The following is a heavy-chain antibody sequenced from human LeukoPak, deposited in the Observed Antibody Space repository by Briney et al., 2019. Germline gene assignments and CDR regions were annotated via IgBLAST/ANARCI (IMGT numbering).Heavy chain of an antibody. J-gene: IGHJ4*02. D-gene: IGHD1-26*01. V-gene: IGHV4-61*01. Sequence: PSETLSLTCTVSGGSISSSSYYWGWIRQPPGKGLEWIGYIYYSGSTNYNPSLKSRVTISVDTSKNQFSLKLSSVTAADTAVYYCARDGSSELPEYYFDYWGQGTLVTVSS. CDR2: IYYSGST. CDR1: GGSISSSSYY. CDR3: ARDGSSELPEYYFDY.